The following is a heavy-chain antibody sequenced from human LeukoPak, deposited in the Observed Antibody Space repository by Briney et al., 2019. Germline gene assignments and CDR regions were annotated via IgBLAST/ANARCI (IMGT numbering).Heavy chain of an antibody. J-gene: IGHJ4*02. D-gene: IGHD6-19*01. CDR2: IYSGGST. CDR1: GFTVSSNY. CDR3: AKDQGYSSGWYGGY. V-gene: IGHV3-66*01. Sequence: PGGSLRLSCAASGFTVSSNYMSWVRQAPGKGLEWVSVIYSGGSTYYADSVKGRFTISRDNSKNTLYLQMNSLRAEDTAVYYCAKDQGYSSGWYGGYWGQGTLVTVSS.